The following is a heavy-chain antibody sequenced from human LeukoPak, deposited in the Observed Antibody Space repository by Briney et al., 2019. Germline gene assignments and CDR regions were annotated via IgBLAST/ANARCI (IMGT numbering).Heavy chain of an antibody. J-gene: IGHJ5*02. CDR1: GFTFSSYW. CDR2: INTDGSST. D-gene: IGHD3-10*01. CDR3: ARGRYYGSGSYYNGGWFDP. Sequence: GGSLRLSCAASGFTFSSYWMHWVRQAPGKGLVWVSRINTDGSSTSYADSVKGRFTISRDNAKNSLYLQMNSLRAEDTALYYCARGRYYGSGSYYNGGWFDPWGQETLVTVSS. V-gene: IGHV3-74*01.